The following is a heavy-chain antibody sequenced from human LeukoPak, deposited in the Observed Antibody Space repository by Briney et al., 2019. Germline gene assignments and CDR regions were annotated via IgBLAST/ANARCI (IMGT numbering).Heavy chain of an antibody. CDR3: ARGWELLPPGAFDI. D-gene: IGHD1-26*01. J-gene: IGHJ3*02. CDR2: IYYSGST. Sequence: PSQTLPLTCTVSGGSISSGGYYWSWIRQHPGKGLEWIGYIYYSGSTNYNPSLKSRVTISVDTSKNQFSLKLSSVTAADTAVYYCARGWELLPPGAFDIWGQGTMVTVSS. V-gene: IGHV4-31*03. CDR1: GGSISSGGYY.